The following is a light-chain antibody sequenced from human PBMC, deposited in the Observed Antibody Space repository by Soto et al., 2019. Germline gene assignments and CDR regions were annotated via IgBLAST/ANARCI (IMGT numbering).Light chain of an antibody. CDR2: GAS. V-gene: IGKV1-39*01. CDR1: QSIGTD. Sequence: DIPFTQSPSSLSASLGDRVSITCRASQSIGTDLNWYQQKPGKAPKLLISGASTLQGGVPSRFSGSVSGTEFTLTISSLQPGDLATYFCQQAASFPITFGQGTRLEIK. J-gene: IGKJ5*01. CDR3: QQAASFPIT.